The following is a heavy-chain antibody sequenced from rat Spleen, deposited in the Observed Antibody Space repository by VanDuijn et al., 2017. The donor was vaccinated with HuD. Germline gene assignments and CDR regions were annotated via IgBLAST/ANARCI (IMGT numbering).Heavy chain of an antibody. CDR3: ARHSPRGDFDY. J-gene: IGHJ2*01. CDR2: IDTDGSRT. V-gene: IGHV5-58*01. Sequence: EGQLVETGGGLVQPGRSLKLSCVASGFTFSNYWMYWTRQAPGKGLEWVSSIDTDGSRTYYPDSVRGRFTISRDNAKSTLYLQMDSLRSEDTATYYCARHSPRGDFDYWGQGVMVTVSS. CDR1: GFTFSNYW.